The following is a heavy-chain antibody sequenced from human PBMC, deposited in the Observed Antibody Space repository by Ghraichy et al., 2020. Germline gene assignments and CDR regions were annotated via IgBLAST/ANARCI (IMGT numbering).Heavy chain of an antibody. CDR1: GFTVSSNY. D-gene: IGHD2-2*01. CDR2: IYSGGST. CDR3: ARDTRGYCTSTSCTSYYYYGMDV. V-gene: IGHV3-53*01. J-gene: IGHJ6*02. Sequence: GGSLRLSCAASGFTVSSNYMSWVRQAPGKGLEWVSVIYSGGSTFYADSVKGRFAISRDNSKNTLYLQMNSLRAEDTAVYYCARDTRGYCTSTSCTSYYYYGMDVWGQGTTVTVS.